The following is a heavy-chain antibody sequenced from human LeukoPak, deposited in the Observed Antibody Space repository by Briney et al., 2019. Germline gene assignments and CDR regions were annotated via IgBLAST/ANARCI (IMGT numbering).Heavy chain of an antibody. CDR1: GGSISSYY. D-gene: IGHD1-1*01. CDR2: IYTSGST. V-gene: IGHV4-4*09. CDR3: ARTLDSLAWFDP. J-gene: IGHJ5*02. Sequence: SETLSLTCTVSGGSISSYYWSWIRQPPGKGLEWIGYIYTSGSTNYNPSLKSRVTISVDTSKNQFSLKLSSVTAADTAVYYCARTLDSLAWFDPWGQGTLVTVSS.